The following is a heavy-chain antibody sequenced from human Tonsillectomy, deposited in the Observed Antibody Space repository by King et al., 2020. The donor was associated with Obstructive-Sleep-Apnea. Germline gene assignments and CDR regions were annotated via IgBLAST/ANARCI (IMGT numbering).Heavy chain of an antibody. Sequence: QLQESGPGLVKPSQPLSLTCTVSGASVGSGNYYWGWIRQHPGKGLEWIGCFSYNGKTYYNPSLQTRVSITLDTAENQFSLKVNSVTAADTAIYYCARTTDYGAYEAYWGQGTLVTVSS. V-gene: IGHV4-31*03. CDR3: ARTTDYGAYEAY. CDR1: GASVGSGNYY. CDR2: FSYNGKT. D-gene: IGHD4-17*01. J-gene: IGHJ4*02.